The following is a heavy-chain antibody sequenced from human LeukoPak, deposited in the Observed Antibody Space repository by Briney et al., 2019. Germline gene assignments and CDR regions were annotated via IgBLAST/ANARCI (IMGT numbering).Heavy chain of an antibody. CDR1: GFTFSSYA. D-gene: IGHD2-2*01. J-gene: IGHJ4*02. V-gene: IGHV3-23*01. CDR3: AKAYCSSTSCYVDY. CDR2: ISRSGGST. Sequence: GGSLRLSCAASGFTFSSYAMSWVRQAPGKGLEWVSAISRSGGSTYYADSVKGRFTISRDNSKNTLYLQMNSLRAEDTAVYYCAKAYCSSTSCYVDYWGQGTLVTVSS.